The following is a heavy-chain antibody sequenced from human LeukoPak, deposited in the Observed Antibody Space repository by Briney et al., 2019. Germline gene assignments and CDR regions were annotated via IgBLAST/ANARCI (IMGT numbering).Heavy chain of an antibody. CDR1: GGSVNSVGYY. CDR2: IFYSGST. V-gene: IGHV4-39*01. J-gene: IGHJ4*02. D-gene: IGHD1-26*01. Sequence: SETLSLTCTISGGSVNSVGYYWGWIRQPPGKGLEWIASIFYSGSTYYNPSLKSRVTISVDTSKNQFSLKLSSVTAADTAVYYCARQTFSGAYYPYYFDYWGQGTLLTVSP. CDR3: ARQTFSGAYYPYYFDY.